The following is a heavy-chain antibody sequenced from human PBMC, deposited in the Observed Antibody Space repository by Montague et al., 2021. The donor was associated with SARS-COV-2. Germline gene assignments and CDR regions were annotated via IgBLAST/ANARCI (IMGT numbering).Heavy chain of an antibody. J-gene: IGHJ2*01. Sequence: TLSLTCTVPGGSISSGGYYWSWIRQHPGKGLEWIGYIYYSGSTYYNPSLKSRVTISVDTSKNQFSLKLSSVTAADTAVYYCARVLSGYCSGGSCYRGWYFDLWGRGTLVTVSS. D-gene: IGHD2-15*01. V-gene: IGHV4-31*03. CDR1: GGSISSGGYY. CDR3: ARVLSGYCSGGSCYRGWYFDL. CDR2: IYYSGST.